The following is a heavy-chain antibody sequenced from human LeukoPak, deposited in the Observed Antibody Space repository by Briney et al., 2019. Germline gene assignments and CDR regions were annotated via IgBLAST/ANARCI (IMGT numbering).Heavy chain of an antibody. V-gene: IGHV4-31*03. J-gene: IGHJ4*02. CDR1: GGSISSGGYY. CDR2: IYYSGST. CDR3: ARDWTTGYFDY. D-gene: IGHD3/OR15-3a*01. Sequence: PSETLSLTCTVSGGSISSGGYYWSWIRQHPGKGLEWIWYIYYSGSTYYNPSLKSRVTISVDTSKNQFSLKLSSVTAADTAVYYCARDWTTGYFDYWGQGTLVTVSS.